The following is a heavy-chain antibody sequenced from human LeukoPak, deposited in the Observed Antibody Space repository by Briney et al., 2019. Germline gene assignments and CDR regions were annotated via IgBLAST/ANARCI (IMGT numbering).Heavy chain of an antibody. V-gene: IGHV3-48*02. CDR2: ISTSSSSI. Sequence: PGGSLRLSCAASGFTLSNAWMNWVRQAPGKGLEWVSYISTSSSSIYYADSVKGRFTISRDNAKNSLYLQMNSLRDEDTAVYYCARGGSGYGDYYYFYGMDVWGQGTTVTVSS. CDR1: GFTLSNAW. D-gene: IGHD3-22*01. J-gene: IGHJ6*02. CDR3: ARGGSGYGDYYYFYGMDV.